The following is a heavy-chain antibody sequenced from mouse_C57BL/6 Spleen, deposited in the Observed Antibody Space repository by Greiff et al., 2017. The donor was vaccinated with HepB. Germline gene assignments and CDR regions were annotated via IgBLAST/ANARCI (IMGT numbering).Heavy chain of an antibody. J-gene: IGHJ2*01. CDR1: GFTFSDYG. Sequence: DVMLVESGGGLVKPGGSLKLSCAASGFTFSDYGMHWVRQAPEKGLEWVAYISSGSSTIYYADTVKGRFTISRDNAKNTLFLQMTSLRSEDTAMDYCARNYYGSTPFDYWGQGTTLTVSS. D-gene: IGHD1-1*01. V-gene: IGHV5-17*01. CDR3: ARNYYGSTPFDY. CDR2: ISSGSSTI.